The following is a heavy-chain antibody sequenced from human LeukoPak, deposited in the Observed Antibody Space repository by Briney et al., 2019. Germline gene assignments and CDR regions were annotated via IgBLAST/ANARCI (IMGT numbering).Heavy chain of an antibody. D-gene: IGHD6-19*01. CDR2: IYPGDSNT. CDR3: ARRSSGWYFAFDI. J-gene: IGHJ3*02. CDR1: GYSFTSYW. Sequence: GESLKISCKGSGYSFTSYWIGWVRQLPGKGLEWMGIIYPGDSNTRYSPSFQGQVTISADKSISTAYLQWSSLKASDTAMYYCARRSSGWYFAFDIWGQGTMVTVSS. V-gene: IGHV5-51*01.